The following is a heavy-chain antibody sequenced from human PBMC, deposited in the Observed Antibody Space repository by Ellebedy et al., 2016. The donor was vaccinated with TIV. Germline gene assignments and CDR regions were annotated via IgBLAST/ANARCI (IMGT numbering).Heavy chain of an antibody. D-gene: IGHD6-13*01. V-gene: IGHV2-5*01. Sequence: SGPTLVKPTQTLTLTCTFSGFSLSTSGVGVGWIRQPPGKALEWLALIYWNDDKRYSPSLRSRLTITKDTSKNQVVLTVTNMDPVDTATYYCAHHYSSSWYPVYWGQGTLVTVSS. J-gene: IGHJ4*02. CDR2: IYWNDDK. CDR3: AHHYSSSWYPVY. CDR1: GFSLSTSGVG.